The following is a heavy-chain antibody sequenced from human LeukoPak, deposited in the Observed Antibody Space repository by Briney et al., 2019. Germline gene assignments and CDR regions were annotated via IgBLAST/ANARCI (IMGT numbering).Heavy chain of an antibody. Sequence: GRSLRLSCAASGFTFSRYAMHWVRQAPGKGLEWVAVISYDGGNKYYADSVKGRFTISRDKSKNTLYLQVNSLRAEDTAVYYCARDLGELLFHGAFDIWGQGTMVTVSS. J-gene: IGHJ3*02. CDR2: ISYDGGNK. D-gene: IGHD3-10*01. CDR1: GFTFSRYA. CDR3: ARDLGELLFHGAFDI. V-gene: IGHV3-30*04.